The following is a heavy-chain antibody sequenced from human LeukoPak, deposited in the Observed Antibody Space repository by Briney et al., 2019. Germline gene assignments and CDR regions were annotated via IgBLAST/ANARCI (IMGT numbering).Heavy chain of an antibody. V-gene: IGHV3-21*01. CDR3: ARDRYGDYGLDY. J-gene: IGHJ4*02. CDR1: GFTLSSYS. CDR2: ISSSNSYI. Sequence: PGGSLRLSCAVSGFTLSSYSMNWVRQAPGKGLEWVSSISSSNSYIYYADSVRGRFTISRDNAKNSLYLQMNSLRAEDTAVYYCARDRYGDYGLDYWGQGTLVTVSS. D-gene: IGHD4-17*01.